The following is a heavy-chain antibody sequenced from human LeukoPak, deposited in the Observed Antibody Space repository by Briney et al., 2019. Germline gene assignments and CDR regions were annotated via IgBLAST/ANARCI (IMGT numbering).Heavy chain of an antibody. CDR1: GFTFSSYS. V-gene: IGHV3-21*01. Sequence: PGGSLRLSCAASGFTFSSYSMNWVRQAPGKGLEWVSSISSSSSYIYYADSVKGRFTISRDNAKNSLYLQMNSLRAEDTAVYYCARSRSSGIAAAAKYYYYYGMDVWGQGTTVTVSS. D-gene: IGHD6-13*01. CDR2: ISSSSSYI. CDR3: ARSRSSGIAAAAKYYYYYGMDV. J-gene: IGHJ6*02.